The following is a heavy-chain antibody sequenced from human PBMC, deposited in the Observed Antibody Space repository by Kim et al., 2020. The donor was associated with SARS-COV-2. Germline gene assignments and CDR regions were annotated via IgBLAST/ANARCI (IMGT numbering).Heavy chain of an antibody. V-gene: IGHV3-7*03. D-gene: IGHD3-10*01. Sequence: GGSLRLSCAASGFTFSSYWMSWVRQAPGKGLEWVANIKQDGSEKYYVDSVKGRFTISRDNAKNSLYLQMNSLRAEDTAVYYCARDRGLVVRGVRAPNWFDPWGQGTLVTVSS. J-gene: IGHJ5*02. CDR1: GFTFSSYW. CDR2: IKQDGSEK. CDR3: ARDRGLVVRGVRAPNWFDP.